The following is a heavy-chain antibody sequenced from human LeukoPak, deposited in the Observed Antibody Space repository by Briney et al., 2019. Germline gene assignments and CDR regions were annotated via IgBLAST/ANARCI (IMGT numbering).Heavy chain of an antibody. CDR2: IYYSGST. J-gene: IGHJ6*02. CDR3: ARAKAAGKNHYYGMDV. Sequence: SETLSLTCTVSGGSISSYYWSWIRQPPGKGLEWIGYIYYSGSTNYNPSLKSRVTISVDTSKNQFSLKLSSVTAADTAVYYCARAKAAGKNHYYGMDVWGQGTTVTVSS. D-gene: IGHD6-13*01. V-gene: IGHV4-59*01. CDR1: GGSISSYY.